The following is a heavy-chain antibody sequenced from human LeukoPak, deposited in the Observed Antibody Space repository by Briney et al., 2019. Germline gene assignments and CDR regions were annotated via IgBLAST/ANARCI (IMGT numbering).Heavy chain of an antibody. Sequence: GGSLRLSCAASGFIFNNYGMHWVRQAPGKGLEWVAFIRFDESDKYYADSVKGRFTISRDNSKNTLYLQMNSLRAEDMALYYCAKGGRYDFWSGQTDFDYWGQGTLVTVSS. D-gene: IGHD3-3*01. CDR3: AKGGRYDFWSGQTDFDY. J-gene: IGHJ4*02. CDR1: GFIFNNYG. V-gene: IGHV3-30*02. CDR2: IRFDESDK.